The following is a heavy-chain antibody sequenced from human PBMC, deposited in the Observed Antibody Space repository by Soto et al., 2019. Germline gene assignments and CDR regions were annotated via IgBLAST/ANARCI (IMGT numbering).Heavy chain of an antibody. CDR1: GYTFTSCV. J-gene: IGHJ4*02. CDR3: AGGDPLLWFGGSHFRFDY. CDR2: ISADNGNT. Sequence: GASVKVSCKASGYTFTSCVMSWVRQAPGQGLEWMGWISADNGNTNYAQKLQGRVTITTDTSTSTAYMELRSLRSEDTAVYYCAGGDPLLWFGGSHFRFDYWGQGTLVTVSS. V-gene: IGHV1-18*01. D-gene: IGHD3-10*01.